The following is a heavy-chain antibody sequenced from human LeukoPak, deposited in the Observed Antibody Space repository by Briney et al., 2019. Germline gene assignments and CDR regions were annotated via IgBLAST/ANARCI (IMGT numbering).Heavy chain of an antibody. V-gene: IGHV4-39*07. CDR2: IYCSGST. CDR1: GGSISSSSYY. CDR3: ARGRFGVVSKFRYYFDY. J-gene: IGHJ4*02. Sequence: PSETLSLTCTVSGGSISSSSYYWGWIRQPPGKGLEWIGSIYCSGSTYYNPSLKSRVTISVDTSKNQFSLKLSSVTAADTAVYYCARGRFGVVSKFRYYFDYWGQGTLVTVSS. D-gene: IGHD3-3*01.